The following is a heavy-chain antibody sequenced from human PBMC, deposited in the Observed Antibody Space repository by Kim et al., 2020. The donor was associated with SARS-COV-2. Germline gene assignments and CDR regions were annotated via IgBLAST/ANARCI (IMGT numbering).Heavy chain of an antibody. CDR2: INHSGST. V-gene: IGHV4-34*01. J-gene: IGHJ6*02. D-gene: IGHD2-2*01. CDR3: ARVVVVPAVSDYYYGMDV. CDR1: GGSFSGYY. Sequence: SETLSLTCAVYGGSFSGYYWSWIRQPPGKGLEWIGEINHSGSTNYNPSLKSRVTISVDTSKNQFSLKLSSVTAADTAVYYCARVVVVPAVSDYYYGMDVWGQGTTVTVSS.